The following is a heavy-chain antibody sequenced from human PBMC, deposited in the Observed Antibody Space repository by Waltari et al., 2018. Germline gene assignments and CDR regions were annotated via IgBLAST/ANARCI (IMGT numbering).Heavy chain of an antibody. Sequence: QVQLQESGPGLVKPSETLSLTCTVSGGSISSSYWTWIRQPAGKGLDWIGRFSTSGSINYNPYVKSRVTMSVDTSKNQFSRKLSSVTAADTAVYYCARGTVVPNSYYYYIDVWGRGTTVTISS. CDR2: FSTSGSI. D-gene: IGHD2-2*01. CDR3: ARGTVVPNSYYYYIDV. J-gene: IGHJ6*03. V-gene: IGHV4-4*07. CDR1: GGSISSSY.